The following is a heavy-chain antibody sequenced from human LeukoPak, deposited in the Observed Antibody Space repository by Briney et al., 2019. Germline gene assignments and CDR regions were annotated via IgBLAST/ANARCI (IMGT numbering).Heavy chain of an antibody. Sequence: SETLSLTCAVYGGSFSSYYWGWIRQPPGKGLEWIGSIYYSGSTYYNPSLKSRVTISVDTSKNQFSLKLSSVTAADTAVYYCARQGQWLVPAHGGNWGQGTLVTVSS. J-gene: IGHJ4*02. V-gene: IGHV4-39*01. CDR3: ARQGQWLVPAHGGN. CDR1: GGSFSSYY. CDR2: IYYSGST. D-gene: IGHD6-19*01.